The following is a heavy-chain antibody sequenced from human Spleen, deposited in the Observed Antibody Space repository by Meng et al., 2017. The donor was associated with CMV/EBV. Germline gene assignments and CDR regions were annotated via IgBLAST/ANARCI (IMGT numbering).Heavy chain of an antibody. CDR1: GFTFSNYA. D-gene: IGHD6-6*01. CDR3: AKVVIAARPSSDYYGMDV. CDR2: ISGSGDST. V-gene: IGHV3-23*01. J-gene: IGHJ6*02. Sequence: GESLKISCAASGFTFSNYAMSWVRQAPGKGLEWVSTISGSGDSTYYAPSVKGRFTISRDNSENTLYLQMNSLRAEDTAVYYCAKVVIAARPSSDYYGMDVWGQGTTVTVSS.